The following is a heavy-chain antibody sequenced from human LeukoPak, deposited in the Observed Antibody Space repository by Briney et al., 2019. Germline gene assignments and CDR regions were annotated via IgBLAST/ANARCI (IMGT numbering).Heavy chain of an antibody. J-gene: IGHJ6*03. CDR1: GGSFSGYY. CDR2: INHSGST. V-gene: IGHV4-34*01. D-gene: IGHD3-3*01. Sequence: SETLCLTCAVYGGSFSGYYWSWIRQPPGKGLEWIGEINHSGSTNYNPSLKSRVTISVDTSKNQFFLKLSSVTTADTAVYYCARRSYHYDFWSGYYGGYMDVWGKGTTVTVSS. CDR3: ARRSYHYDFWSGYYGGYMDV.